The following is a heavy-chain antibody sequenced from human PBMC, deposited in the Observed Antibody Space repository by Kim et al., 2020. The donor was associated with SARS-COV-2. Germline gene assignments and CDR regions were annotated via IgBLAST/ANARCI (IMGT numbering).Heavy chain of an antibody. J-gene: IGHJ4*02. D-gene: IGHD2-2*01. Sequence: VDSVKGRFTISRDNAKNSLYLQMNSLRAEDTAVYYCARERHVPAANRHDYWGQGTLVTVSS. CDR3: ARERHVPAANRHDY. V-gene: IGHV3-7*01.